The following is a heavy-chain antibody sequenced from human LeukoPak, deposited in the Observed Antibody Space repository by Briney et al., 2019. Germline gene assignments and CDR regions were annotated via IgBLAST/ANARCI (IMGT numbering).Heavy chain of an antibody. CDR1: GLTFSEYG. D-gene: IGHD4-23*01. J-gene: IGHJ2*01. V-gene: IGHV3-74*01. CDR2: VSYDGLTT. CDR3: ARESVATGDWFLDL. Sequence: SLRCFCAVGGLTFSEYGMSSVRPAPWKKLVWVSLVSYDGLTTAYAESVKGRFTISRDNARNTLDLQMNSLRAEDTAVYYCARESVATGDWFLDLWGRGTLVIVSS.